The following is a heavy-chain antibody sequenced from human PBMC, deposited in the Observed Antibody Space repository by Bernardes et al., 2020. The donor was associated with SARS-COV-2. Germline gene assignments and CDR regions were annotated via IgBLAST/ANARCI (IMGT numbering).Heavy chain of an antibody. CDR3: AKDLGGYSSNH. Sequence: GGSLRPSCAASGFTFSCYAMSWVRQAPGKGLEWVSAISGSGGTTYYADSVKGRFTISRDNSKNTLYLQMNSLRAEDTAVYYCAKDLGGYSSNHWGQGTLVTVSS. CDR1: GFTFSCYA. V-gene: IGHV3-23*01. CDR2: ISGSGGTT. J-gene: IGHJ5*02. D-gene: IGHD6-13*01.